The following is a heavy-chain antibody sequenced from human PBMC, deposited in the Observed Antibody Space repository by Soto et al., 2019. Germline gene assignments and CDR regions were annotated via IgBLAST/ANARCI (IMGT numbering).Heavy chain of an antibody. D-gene: IGHD4-4*01. CDR2: IKEDGSEK. V-gene: IGHV3-7*01. CDR1: GFTFSGYW. Sequence: EVQLVESGGDLVQPGGSLRLSCAASGFTFSGYWMSWVRQAPGKGLEWVASIKEDGSEKYYVDSVKGRFTISRDNAKNSLYPQMNSLRVEDTAVYYCARGGAVTGRFEYWGQGTLVTVSS. CDR3: ARGGAVTGRFEY. J-gene: IGHJ4*02.